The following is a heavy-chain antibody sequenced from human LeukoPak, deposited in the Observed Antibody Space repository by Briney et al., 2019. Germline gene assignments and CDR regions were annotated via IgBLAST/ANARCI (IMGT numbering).Heavy chain of an antibody. D-gene: IGHD3-22*01. CDR3: ARKYYSSGSHLDY. V-gene: IGHV4-34*01. CDR1: GGSFSGYY. CDR2: INHSGST. Sequence: SETLSLTCAVYGGSFSGYYWSWIRQPPGKGLEWIGEINHSGSTNYNPSLKSRVTISVDTSKNQFSLKLSSVTAADTAVYYCARKYYSSGSHLDYWGQGTLVTVSS. J-gene: IGHJ4*02.